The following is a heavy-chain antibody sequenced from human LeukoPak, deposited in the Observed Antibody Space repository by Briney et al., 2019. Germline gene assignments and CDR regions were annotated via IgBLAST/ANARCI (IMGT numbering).Heavy chain of an antibody. D-gene: IGHD2-2*02. CDR2: IYYSGST. CDR3: AREGYCSSTSCYSDY. Sequence: SETLSLTCTVSGGSISSYYWSWIRQPPGKGLEWIGYIYYSGSTNYNPSLKSRVTISVDTSKNQFSLKLSSVTAADTAVYHCAREGYCSSTSCYSDYWGQGTLVTVSS. V-gene: IGHV4-59*01. CDR1: GGSISSYY. J-gene: IGHJ4*02.